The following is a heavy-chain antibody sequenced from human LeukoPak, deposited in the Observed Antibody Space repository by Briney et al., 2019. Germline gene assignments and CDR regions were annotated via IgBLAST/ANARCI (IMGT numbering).Heavy chain of an antibody. CDR2: ISGNGGCT. Sequence: GGSLRLSCAASGFSFSTYPMHWVRQAPGKGLEYVSSISGNGGCTYYASSVKGRFTISRDNSKSTMYLQMGSLRGEDMAVYYCARADSDWLLAGWGQGTLVTVSS. CDR3: ARADSDWLLAG. D-gene: IGHD3-9*01. V-gene: IGHV3-64*01. CDR1: GFSFSTYP. J-gene: IGHJ4*02.